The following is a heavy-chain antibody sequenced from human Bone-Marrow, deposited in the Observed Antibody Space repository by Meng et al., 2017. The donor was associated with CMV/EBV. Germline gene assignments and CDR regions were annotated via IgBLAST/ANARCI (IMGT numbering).Heavy chain of an antibody. CDR3: AKDNDSSGCLDY. Sequence: GGSLRLSCVASGFTFDDYAMHWVRQAPGKGLEWVSGISWNSGSIGYADSVKGRFTISRDNAKNSLYLQMNSLRAEDMALYYCAKDNDSSGCLDYWGQGTLVTVSS. CDR1: GFTFDDYA. CDR2: ISWNSGSI. D-gene: IGHD3-22*01. J-gene: IGHJ4*02. V-gene: IGHV3-9*03.